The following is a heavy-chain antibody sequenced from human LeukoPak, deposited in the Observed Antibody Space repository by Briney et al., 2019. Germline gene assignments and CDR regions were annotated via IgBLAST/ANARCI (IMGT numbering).Heavy chain of an antibody. D-gene: IGHD6-19*01. CDR2: IYSGGST. CDR1: GFTVSSNY. J-gene: IGHJ5*02. V-gene: IGHV3-53*01. CDR3: AREVVVAGTGYNWFDP. Sequence: GGSLRLSCAASGFTVSSNYMSWVRQAPGKGLEWVSVIYSGGSTYYADSVKGRFTISRDNSKNTLYLQMNSLRAEDTAVYYCAREVVVAGTGYNWFDPWGQGTLVTVSS.